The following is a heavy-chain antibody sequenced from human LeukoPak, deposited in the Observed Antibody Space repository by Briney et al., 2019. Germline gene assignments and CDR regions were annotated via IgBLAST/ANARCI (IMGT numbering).Heavy chain of an antibody. CDR3: ARRDNRLVTNSLDY. V-gene: IGHV4-39*01. Sequence: SETLSLTCTVSGGSIDSSSYYWLWIRQPPGKGLEWIGSVYYSGSTYYNPSLKSRVTISVDTSKNQFSLILNSVTAADTAVYYCARRDNRLVTNSLDYWGQGTLVTVSS. D-gene: IGHD3-9*01. J-gene: IGHJ4*02. CDR2: VYYSGST. CDR1: GGSIDSSSYY.